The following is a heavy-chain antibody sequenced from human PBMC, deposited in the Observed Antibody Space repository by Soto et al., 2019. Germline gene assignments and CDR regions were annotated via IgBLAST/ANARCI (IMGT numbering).Heavy chain of an antibody. V-gene: IGHV3-30*03. CDR1: GFTFSSYG. D-gene: IGHD5-12*01. CDR3: ATDSDIVATLIDY. CDR2: ISYDGSNK. Sequence: QVQLVESGGGVVQPGRSLRLSCAASGFTFSSYGMHWVRQAPGKGLEWVAVISYDGSNKYYADSVKGRFTISRDNSKNTLYLQMNSLRAEDTAVYYCATDSDIVATLIDYWVQGTLVTVSS. J-gene: IGHJ4*02.